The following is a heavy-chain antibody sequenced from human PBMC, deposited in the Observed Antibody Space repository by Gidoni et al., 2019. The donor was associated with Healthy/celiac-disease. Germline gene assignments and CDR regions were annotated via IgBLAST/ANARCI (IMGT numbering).Heavy chain of an antibody. D-gene: IGHD2-2*01. J-gene: IGHJ5*02. CDR2: INPSGGST. V-gene: IGHV1-46*01. Sequence: QVQLVQSGAEVKKPGASVKVSCKASGYTFTSYYMHWVRQAPGQGLEWMGIINPSGGSTSYEQKFQGRVTMTRDTSTSTVYMELSSLRSEDTAVYYCARDRTLGYCSSTSCYRGRFDPWGQGTLVTVSS. CDR1: GYTFTSYY. CDR3: ARDRTLGYCSSTSCYRGRFDP.